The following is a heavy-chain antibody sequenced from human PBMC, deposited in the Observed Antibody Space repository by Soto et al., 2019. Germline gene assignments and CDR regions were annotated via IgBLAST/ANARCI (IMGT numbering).Heavy chain of an antibody. V-gene: IGHV3-23*01. CDR3: AKFIGYYYDSSGYWGPPRSYYYGMDV. J-gene: IGHJ6*02. CDR1: GFTFSSYA. D-gene: IGHD3-22*01. CDR2: ISGSGGST. Sequence: PGGSLRLSCAASGFTFSSYAMSWVRQAPGKGLEWVSAISGSGGSTYYADSVKGRFTISRDNSKNTLYLQMNSLRAEDTAVYYCAKFIGYYYDSSGYWGPPRSYYYGMDVWGQGTTVTVSS.